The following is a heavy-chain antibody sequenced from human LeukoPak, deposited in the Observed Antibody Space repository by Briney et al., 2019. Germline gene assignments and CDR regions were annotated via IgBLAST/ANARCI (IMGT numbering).Heavy chain of an antibody. CDR1: GFTFSSYG. V-gene: IGHV3-30*02. CDR2: IRYDGSNK. J-gene: IGHJ4*02. CDR3: AKDPWSYCSGGSCPLNY. D-gene: IGHD2-15*01. Sequence: GGSLRLSCAASGFTFSSYGMHWVRQAPGKGLEWVAFIRYDGSNKYYADSVKGRFTISRDNSKNTLYLQMNSLRAEDTAIYYCAKDPWSYCSGGSCPLNYWGQGTLVTVSS.